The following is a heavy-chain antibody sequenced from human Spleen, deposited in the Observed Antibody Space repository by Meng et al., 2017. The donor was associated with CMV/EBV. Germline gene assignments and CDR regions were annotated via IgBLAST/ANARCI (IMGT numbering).Heavy chain of an antibody. J-gene: IGHJ4*02. CDR1: CGSIGSYS. V-gene: IGHV4-59*10. CDR2: IYTSGST. D-gene: IGHD2-2*01. CDR3: ARGPSVVVPAAHFDY. Sequence: QVHCLPWGAGLWKPSATLSPTCAFSCGSIGSYSWSWLRQPAGKGLEWIGRIYTSGSTNYNHSLKSRVTMSVDTSKNQFSPKLSSVTAADTAVYYCARGPSVVVPAAHFDYWGQGTLVTVSS.